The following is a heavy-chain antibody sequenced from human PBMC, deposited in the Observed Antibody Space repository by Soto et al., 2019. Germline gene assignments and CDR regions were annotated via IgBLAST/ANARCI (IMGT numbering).Heavy chain of an antibody. CDR2: INHSGST. D-gene: IGHD1-1*01. J-gene: IGHJ4*02. CDR3: ARRRWNDFSTDY. CDR1: GGSFSGYY. V-gene: IGHV4-34*01. Sequence: QVQLQQWGAGLLKPSETLSLTCAVYGGSFSGYYWSWIRQPPGKGLEWIGEINHSGSTNYNPSLKSRVTISVDTSKNQFSLKLSSVTAADTAVYYCARRRWNDFSTDYWCQGTLVTVSS.